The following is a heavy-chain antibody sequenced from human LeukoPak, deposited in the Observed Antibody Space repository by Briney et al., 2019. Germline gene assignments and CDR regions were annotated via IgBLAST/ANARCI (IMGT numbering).Heavy chain of an antibody. V-gene: IGHV4-59*01. CDR2: IYYSASP. CDR3: ARWPNCSSTSCPLDY. D-gene: IGHD2-2*01. J-gene: IGHJ4*02. CDR1: GGSFSSFY. Sequence: PSETLSLTCTVSGGSFSSFYWSWIRQPPGKGLEWIGYIYYSASPNYNPSLKSRVTISVDTSKNQFSLKLSSVTAADTAVYYCARWPNCSSTSCPLDYWGQGTLVTVSS.